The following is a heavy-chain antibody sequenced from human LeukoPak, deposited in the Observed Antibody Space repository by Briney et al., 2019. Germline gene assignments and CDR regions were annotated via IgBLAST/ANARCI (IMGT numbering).Heavy chain of an antibody. CDR3: ARVREASSSFRGDYYYYMDV. J-gene: IGHJ6*03. V-gene: IGHV3-74*01. CDR2: INSDGSST. Sequence: GGSLRLSCAASGFTFSSYWMHWVRQAPGKGLVWVSRINSDGSSTSYADSVKGRFTISRDNAKNTLYLQMDSLRAEDTAVYYCARVREASSSFRGDYYYYMDVWGEGTTVTVSS. CDR1: GFTFSSYW. D-gene: IGHD6-6*01.